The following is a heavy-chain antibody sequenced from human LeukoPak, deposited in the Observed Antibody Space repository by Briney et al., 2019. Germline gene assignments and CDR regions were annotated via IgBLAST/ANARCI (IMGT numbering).Heavy chain of an antibody. Sequence: SETLSLTCAVYGGSFSGYYWSWIRQPPGKGLEWIGEINHSGSTNYNPSLKSRVTISVDTSKNQFSLKLSSVTAADTAVYYCARGPAYYYGSGSYYSPNTFDYWGQGTLVTVSS. CDR3: ARGPAYYYGSGSYYSPNTFDY. CDR2: INHSGST. V-gene: IGHV4-34*01. D-gene: IGHD3-10*01. CDR1: GGSFSGYY. J-gene: IGHJ4*02.